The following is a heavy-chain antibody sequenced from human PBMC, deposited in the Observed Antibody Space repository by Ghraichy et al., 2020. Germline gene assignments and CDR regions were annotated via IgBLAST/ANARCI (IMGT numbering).Heavy chain of an antibody. V-gene: IGHV3-20*04. CDR1: GFTFDDYG. J-gene: IGHJ3*02. D-gene: IGHD1-20*01. CDR2: INWNGGST. CDR3: ARDLITGTPHDAFDI. Sequence: GGSLRLSCAASGFTFDDYGMSWVRQAPGKRLEWVSGINWNGGSTGYADSVKGRFTISRDNAKNSLYLQMNSLRAEDTALYYCARDLITGTPHDAFDIWGQGTMVTVSS.